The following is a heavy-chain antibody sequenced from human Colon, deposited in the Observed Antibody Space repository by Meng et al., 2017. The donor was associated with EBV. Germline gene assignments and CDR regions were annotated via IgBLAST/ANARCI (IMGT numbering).Heavy chain of an antibody. J-gene: IGHJ4*02. CDR2: ISSSTDTI. Sequence: QVQLVESGGGVVKLGGSXXXXCAASGFTFSDYYRSWIRQAPGKGLEWISYISSSTDTIYYADSVKGRFTISRDNVKNLLYLQMNSLRADDTAVYYCARGYTYSSFFDYWGPGTLVTSPQ. D-gene: IGHD3-16*02. CDR1: GFTFSDYY. CDR3: ARGYTYSSFFDY. V-gene: IGHV3-11*01.